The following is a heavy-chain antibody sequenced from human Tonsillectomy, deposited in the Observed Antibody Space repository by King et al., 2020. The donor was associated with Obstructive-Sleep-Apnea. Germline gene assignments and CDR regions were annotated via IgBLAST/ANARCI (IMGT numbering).Heavy chain of an antibody. D-gene: IGHD6-13*01. J-gene: IGHJ5*02. CDR3: AREGERAAAGTGNWFDP. V-gene: IGHV4-39*07. CDR2: IYYSGST. CDR1: GGSISSSSYY. Sequence: LQLQESGPGLVKPSETLSLTCTVSGGSISSSSYYWGWIRQPPGKGLEWIGSIYYSGSTYYNPSLKSRVTISVDTSKNQFSLKLSSVTAAYTAVYYCAREGERAAAGTGNWFDPWGQGTLVTVSS.